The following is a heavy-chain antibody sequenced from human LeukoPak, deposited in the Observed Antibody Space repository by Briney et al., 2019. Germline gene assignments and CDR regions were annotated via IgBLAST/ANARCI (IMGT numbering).Heavy chain of an antibody. CDR1: GHTLTELS. D-gene: IGHD3-3*01. J-gene: IGHJ4*02. CDR2: FDPEDGET. Sequence: ASVKVSCKVSGHTLTELSMHWVRQAPGKGLEWMGGFDPEDGETIYAQKFQGRVTMTEDTSTDTAYMELSSLRSEDTAVYYCAAYYDFWSGYYTINWGQGTLVTVSS. V-gene: IGHV1-24*01. CDR3: AAYYDFWSGYYTIN.